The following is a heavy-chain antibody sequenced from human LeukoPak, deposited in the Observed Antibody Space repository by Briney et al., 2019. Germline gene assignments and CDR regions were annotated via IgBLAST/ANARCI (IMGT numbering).Heavy chain of an antibody. J-gene: IGHJ5*02. CDR1: GFTFSSYT. CDR3: AREELGSSLGFDP. CDR2: ISFDGSNK. D-gene: IGHD3-16*01. Sequence: PGGSLRLSCAASGFTFSSYTIHWVRQPPGKGLEWVAVISFDGSNKYCADSVKGRFTISRDNSKNTPYLQMNSLRAEDTAVYYCAREELGSSLGFDPWGQGTLVTVSS. V-gene: IGHV3-30-3*01.